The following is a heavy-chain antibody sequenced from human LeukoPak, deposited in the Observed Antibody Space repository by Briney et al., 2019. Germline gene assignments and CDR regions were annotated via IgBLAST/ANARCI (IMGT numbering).Heavy chain of an antibody. CDR1: GFTFNSYT. V-gene: IGHV4-39*07. Sequence: GSLRLSCAASGFTFNSYTLNWVRQAPGKGLEWIGSIHFIGITYYNPSLKSRITISVDTSKNQSSLRLNSVIAADMAVYYCARIKKGDYMDVWGKGTTVTVSS. J-gene: IGHJ6*03. CDR3: ARIKKGDYMDV. D-gene: IGHD3-16*01. CDR2: IHFIGIT.